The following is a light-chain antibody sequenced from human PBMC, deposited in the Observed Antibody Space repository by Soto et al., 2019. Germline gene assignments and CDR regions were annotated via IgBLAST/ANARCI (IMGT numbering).Light chain of an antibody. CDR2: DVY. V-gene: IGLV2-11*01. CDR1: SSDVGTYNY. CDR3: FSYAGYYTLM. Sequence: QSALTQPRSVSGSPGQSVTISCTGTSSDVGTYNYVSWYQQHPGQAPKLMIYDVYRRPSGVPDRFSGSKSGNTASLTISGLQADDEDDYYCFSYAGYYTLMFGGGTKLTVL. J-gene: IGLJ3*02.